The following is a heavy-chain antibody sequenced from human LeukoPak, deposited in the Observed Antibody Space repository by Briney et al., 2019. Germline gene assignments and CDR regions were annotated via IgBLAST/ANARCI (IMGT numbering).Heavy chain of an antibody. CDR2: IYISGST. CDR1: GGSISSGSYY. J-gene: IGHJ6*03. Sequence: SETLSLTCTVSGGSISSGSYYWSWIRQPAGKGLEWIGRIYISGSTNYNPSPKSRVTISVDTSKNQFSLKLSSVTAADTAVYYCARGKYCSGGSCYATYYYMDVWGKGTTVTVSS. V-gene: IGHV4-61*02. CDR3: ARGKYCSGGSCYATYYYMDV. D-gene: IGHD2-15*01.